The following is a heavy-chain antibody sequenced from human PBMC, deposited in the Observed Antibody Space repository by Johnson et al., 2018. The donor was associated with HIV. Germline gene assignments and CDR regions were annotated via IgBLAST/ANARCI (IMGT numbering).Heavy chain of an antibody. Sequence: VQLVESGGGLVQPGESLRLSCVVSGFTFGTYWMTWVRQAPGNGLEWVATIKLDGSDKYYLDSVKGRFTISRDNGRNSLYLQMNSLRAEDTAVYYCARKGDAFEIWGQGTKVTVSS. CDR3: ARKGDAFEI. CDR2: IKLDGSDK. CDR1: GFTFGTYW. J-gene: IGHJ3*02. V-gene: IGHV3-7*03.